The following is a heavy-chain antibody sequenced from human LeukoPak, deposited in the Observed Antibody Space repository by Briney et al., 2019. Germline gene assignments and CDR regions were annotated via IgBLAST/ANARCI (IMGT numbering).Heavy chain of an antibody. Sequence: GESLRLSCAASGFTFSSYGMHWVRQAPGKGLEWVAVIWYDGSNKYYADSVKGRFTISRDNSKNTLYLQVNSLRAEDTGAYYCARDSSTSIFSLNTFDIWGQGTMVTVSS. D-gene: IGHD2-2*01. V-gene: IGHV3-33*01. J-gene: IGHJ3*02. CDR3: ARDSSTSIFSLNTFDI. CDR1: GFTFSSYG. CDR2: IWYDGSNK.